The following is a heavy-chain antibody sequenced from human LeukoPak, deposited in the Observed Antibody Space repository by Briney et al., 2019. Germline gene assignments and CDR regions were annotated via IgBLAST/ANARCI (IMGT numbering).Heavy chain of an antibody. J-gene: IGHJ4*02. CDR2: ISWNSGSI. CDR1: GFTFDDYA. D-gene: IGHD6-19*01. Sequence: GRSLRLSCAASGFTFDDYAMHWVRQAPGKGLEWVSGISWNSGSIGYADSVKGRFTISRDNAKNSLYLQMNSLRAEDTALYYCAKDMSSSGHKGFDHWGQGTLVTVSS. V-gene: IGHV3-9*01. CDR3: AKDMSSSGHKGFDH.